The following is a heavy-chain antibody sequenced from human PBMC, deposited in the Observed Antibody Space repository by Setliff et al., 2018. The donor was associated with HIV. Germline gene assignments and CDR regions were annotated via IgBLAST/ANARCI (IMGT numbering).Heavy chain of an antibody. CDR1: GYTFTSYA. Sequence: ASVKVSCKASGYTFTSYAISWVRQAPGQGLEWMGGIIPILGIANYTQKFQGRVTITTDESTSTAYMELRSLRSDDTAMYYCARKYTGGPLDYWGQGTLVTVSS. D-gene: IGHD6-19*01. V-gene: IGHV1-69*10. J-gene: IGHJ4*02. CDR2: IIPILGIA. CDR3: ARKYTGGPLDY.